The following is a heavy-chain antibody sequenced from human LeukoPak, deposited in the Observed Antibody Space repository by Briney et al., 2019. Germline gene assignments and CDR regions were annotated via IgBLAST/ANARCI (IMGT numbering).Heavy chain of an antibody. V-gene: IGHV4-59*08. Sequence: SETLSLTCTVSGGSISSYYWSWIRQPPGKGLEWIGYIYYSGSTNYNPSLKSRVTISVDTSKNQFSLKLSSVTAAVTAVYYCARGYGAPSFDYWGQGTLVTVSS. CDR3: ARGYGAPSFDY. J-gene: IGHJ4*02. CDR1: GGSISSYY. D-gene: IGHD4-17*01. CDR2: IYYSGST.